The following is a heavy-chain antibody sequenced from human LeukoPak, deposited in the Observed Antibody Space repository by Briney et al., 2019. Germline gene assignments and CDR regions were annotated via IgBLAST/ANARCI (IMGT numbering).Heavy chain of an antibody. CDR2: ISWNSGSI. CDR3: AKDTWSTNTRGSFDI. CDR1: GFTFDDYA. V-gene: IGHV3-9*01. Sequence: GRSLRLSCAASGFTFDDYAMHWVRQAPGKGLEWVSGISWNSGSIGYADSVEGRFTISRDNAKNSLYLQMNSLRAEDTALYYCAKDTWSTNTRGSFDIWGQGTMVTVSS. D-gene: IGHD5-24*01. J-gene: IGHJ3*02.